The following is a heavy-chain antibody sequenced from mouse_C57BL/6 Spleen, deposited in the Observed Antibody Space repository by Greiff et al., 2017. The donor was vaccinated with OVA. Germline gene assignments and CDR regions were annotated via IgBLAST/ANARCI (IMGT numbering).Heavy chain of an antibody. V-gene: IGHV1-52*01. J-gene: IGHJ3*01. Sequence: VKLQQPGAELVRPGSSVKLSCKASGYTFTSYWMHWVKQRPIQGLEWIGNIDPSDSETHYNQKFKDKATLTVDKSSSTAYMQLSSLTSEDSAVYYCARTGRAGFAYWGQGTLVTVSA. CDR2: IDPSDSET. CDR3: ARTGRAGFAY. D-gene: IGHD3-1*01. CDR1: GYTFTSYW.